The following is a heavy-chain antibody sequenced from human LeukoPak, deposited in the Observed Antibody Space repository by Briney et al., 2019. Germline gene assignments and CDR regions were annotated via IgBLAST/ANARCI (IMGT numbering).Heavy chain of an antibody. CDR1: GGSFSGYY. CDR2: INHSGST. CDR3: ATSYCSGGSCYPNYFDY. Sequence: SETLSLTCAVYGGSFSGYYWSWIRQPPGKGLEWIGEINHSGSTNYNPSLKSRVTISVDTSKNQFSLKLSSVTAADTAVYYCATSYCSGGSCYPNYFDYWGQGTLVTVSS. D-gene: IGHD2-15*01. J-gene: IGHJ4*02. V-gene: IGHV4-34*01.